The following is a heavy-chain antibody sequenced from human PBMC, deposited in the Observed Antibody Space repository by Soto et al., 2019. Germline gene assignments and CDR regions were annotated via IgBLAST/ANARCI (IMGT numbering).Heavy chain of an antibody. J-gene: IGHJ5*02. CDR1: GGSISSGGYY. CDR2: IYYSGST. D-gene: IGHD3-9*01. V-gene: IGHV4-31*03. CDR3: ARALRYFDWLLRGWFDP. Sequence: QVQLQESGPGLVKPSQTLSLTCTVSGGSISSGGYYWSWIRQHPGKGLEWIGYIYYSGSTYYNPSLKSRFTISVDTSKNHFSLKLSSVTAADTAVYYCARALRYFDWLLRGWFDPWGQGTLVTVSS.